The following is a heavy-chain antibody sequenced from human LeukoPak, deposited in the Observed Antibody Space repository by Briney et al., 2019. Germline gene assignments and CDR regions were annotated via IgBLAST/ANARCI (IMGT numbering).Heavy chain of an antibody. CDR1: GFSFSTYA. V-gene: IGHV3-30-3*01. CDR2: VGHDGGKK. CDR3: ARDVSSYEYVWGSYRSDGMDV. J-gene: IGHJ6*02. D-gene: IGHD3-16*02. Sequence: GGSLRLSCSASGFSFSTYAMHWVRLAPGKGLDWVAVVGHDGGKKHYSDSAKGRFTISRDNSKDIVYLSMTSLRAEDTAVYYCARDVSSYEYVWGSYRSDGMDVWGQGTTVTVSS.